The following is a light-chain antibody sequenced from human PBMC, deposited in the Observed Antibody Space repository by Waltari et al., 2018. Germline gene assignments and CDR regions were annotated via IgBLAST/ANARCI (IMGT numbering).Light chain of an antibody. V-gene: IGKV1-5*01. Sequence: DIHMTQSPSTLSASVGDRVTITCRASQSIDSWLAWYQQKPGKAPKLLIYDASSLERGVPSRFSGSGSGTEFTLTISSLQPDDFATYYCQQYNSDSQNFGQGTKVEIK. CDR2: DAS. CDR3: QQYNSDSQN. CDR1: QSIDSW. J-gene: IGKJ1*01.